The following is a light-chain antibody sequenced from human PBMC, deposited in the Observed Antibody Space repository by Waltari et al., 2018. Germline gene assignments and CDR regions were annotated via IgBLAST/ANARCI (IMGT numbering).Light chain of an antibody. CDR3: QSYDSSLSGSYV. CDR1: RPNIGAGDD. V-gene: IGLV1-40*01. Sequence: QSVLTQPPSVSGAPGQRVTISCTGSRPNIGAGDDVHWYQQPPGTAPKLLIYGNSNRPSGVPDRFSGSKSGTSASLAITGLQAEDEADYYCQSYDSSLSGSYVFGTGTKVTVL. J-gene: IGLJ1*01. CDR2: GNS.